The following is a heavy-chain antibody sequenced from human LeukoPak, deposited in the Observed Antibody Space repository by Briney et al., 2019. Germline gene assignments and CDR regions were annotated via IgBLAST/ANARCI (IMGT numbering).Heavy chain of an antibody. CDR2: IYTSGST. J-gene: IGHJ3*02. V-gene: IGHV4-61*02. CDR3: AGTVVPAANDAFDI. CDR1: GGSISSGSYY. Sequence: SETLSLTCTVSGGSISSGSYYWSWIRQPARKGLEWIGRIYTSGSTNYNPSLKSRVTISVDTSKNQFSLKLSSVTAADTAVYYCAGTVVPAANDAFDIWGQGTMVTVSS. D-gene: IGHD2-2*01.